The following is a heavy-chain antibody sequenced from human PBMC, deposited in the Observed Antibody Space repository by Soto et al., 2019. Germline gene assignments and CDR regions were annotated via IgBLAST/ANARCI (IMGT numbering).Heavy chain of an antibody. D-gene: IGHD4-17*01. CDR2: IKTDGSTT. CDR1: GFTFTNYW. CDR3: ARVLYGASVGNDY. Sequence: EVQLVESGGGLVQPGGSLRLSCAASGFTFTNYWMHWIRQAPGKRLVWVSRIKTDGSTTNYADSVKGRFTISRDNAENTVYLQMNSLRAEDTAVYYCARVLYGASVGNDYWGQGTLVTVSS. J-gene: IGHJ4*02. V-gene: IGHV3-74*01.